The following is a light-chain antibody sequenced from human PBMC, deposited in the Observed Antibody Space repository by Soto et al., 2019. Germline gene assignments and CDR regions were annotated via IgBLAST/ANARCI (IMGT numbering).Light chain of an antibody. J-gene: IGKJ2*01. Sequence: EIVLTQSPGTLSLSPGERATLSCRASQSVSGSFLAWYQQKPGQAPRLLIYGASRRATGIPDRFSGSGSGTDLTLTISSLEPEDFAVYYCQQYGSSSYTFGQGTKVEIK. CDR2: GAS. CDR3: QQYGSSSYT. V-gene: IGKV3-20*01. CDR1: QSVSGSF.